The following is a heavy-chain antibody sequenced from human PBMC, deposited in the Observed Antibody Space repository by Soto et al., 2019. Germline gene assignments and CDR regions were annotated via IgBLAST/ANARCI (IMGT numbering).Heavy chain of an antibody. CDR2: IYYSGST. CDR3: ARAPSSGWKYYFDY. CDR1: GGSISSYY. J-gene: IGHJ4*02. Sequence: SETLSLTCTVSGGSISSYYWNWIRQPPGKGLEWIGYIYYSGSTNYNPSLKSRVTISVDTSKNQFSLKLSSDTAADTAVYYCARAPSSGWKYYFDYWGQGTLVTVSS. V-gene: IGHV4-59*01. D-gene: IGHD6-19*01.